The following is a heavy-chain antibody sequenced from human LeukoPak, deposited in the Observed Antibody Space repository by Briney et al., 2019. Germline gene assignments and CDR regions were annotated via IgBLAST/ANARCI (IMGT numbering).Heavy chain of an antibody. J-gene: IGHJ6*03. V-gene: IGHV7-4-1*02. D-gene: IGHD3-3*01. Sequence: ASVKVSCKASGYSFISYAMNWVRQAPGQGLEWMGWINTNSGNPTYAQGFTGRFVFSLDTSASTAYLQINYLKAEDTAVYYCARSDYYMDVWGKGTTVTVSS. CDR3: ARSDYYMDV. CDR2: INTNSGNP. CDR1: GYSFISYA.